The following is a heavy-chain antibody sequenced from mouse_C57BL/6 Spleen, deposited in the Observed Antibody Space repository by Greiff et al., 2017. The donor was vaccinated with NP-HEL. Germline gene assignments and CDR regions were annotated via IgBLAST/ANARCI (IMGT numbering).Heavy chain of an antibody. V-gene: IGHV1-50*01. Sequence: QVQLQQPGAELVKPGASVKLSCKASGYTFTSYWMQWVKQRPGQGLEWIGEIDPSDSYTNYNQKFKGKATLTVDTSSSTAYMQLSSLTSEDSAVYYCAPYYYGSRSWFAYWGQGTLVTVSA. D-gene: IGHD1-1*01. CDR2: IDPSDSYT. CDR1: GYTFTSYW. CDR3: APYYYGSRSWFAY. J-gene: IGHJ3*01.